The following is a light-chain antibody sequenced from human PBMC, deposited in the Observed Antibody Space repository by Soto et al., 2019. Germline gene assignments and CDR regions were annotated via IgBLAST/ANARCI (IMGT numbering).Light chain of an antibody. J-gene: IGLJ2*01. V-gene: IGLV1-44*01. CDR3: AAWDDSLNGVV. CDR2: SNN. Sequence: QAVVTQPPSASGTTGQRVTISCSGSSSNIGSNTVNWYQQLPGTAPKLLLYSNNQRPSGVPDRFSGSKSGTSASLAISGLQSEDEADYYCAAWDDSLNGVVFGGGTKLTVL. CDR1: SSNIGSNT.